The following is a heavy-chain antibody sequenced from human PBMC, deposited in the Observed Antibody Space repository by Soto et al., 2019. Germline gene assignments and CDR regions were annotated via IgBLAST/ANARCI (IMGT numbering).Heavy chain of an antibody. CDR2: INHSGST. D-gene: IGHD3-10*01. J-gene: IGHJ6*03. Sequence: SETLSLTCAVYGGFFSGYYWSWIRQPPGKGLEWIGEINHSGSTNYNPSLKSRVTISVDTSKNQFSLKLSSVTAADTAVYYCARWTYYYGSGSYSYYMDVWGKGTTVTVSS. CDR3: ARWTYYYGSGSYSYYMDV. CDR1: GGFFSGYY. V-gene: IGHV4-34*01.